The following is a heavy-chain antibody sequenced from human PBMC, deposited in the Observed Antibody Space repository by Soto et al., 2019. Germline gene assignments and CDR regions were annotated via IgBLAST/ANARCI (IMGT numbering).Heavy chain of an antibody. D-gene: IGHD6-19*01. CDR3: ARDREWLIPFDY. CDR1: GYTFTSYY. V-gene: IGHV1-46*03. CDR2: INPSDGST. J-gene: IGHJ4*02. Sequence: QVQLVQSGAEVKKPGASVKVSCKASGYTFTSYYMHWVRQAPGQGLEWMGIINPSDGSTSYAQKFQGRVTMTRDTSTSTVYMELSSLRSEDTAVYYCARDREWLIPFDYWGQGTLVTVSS.